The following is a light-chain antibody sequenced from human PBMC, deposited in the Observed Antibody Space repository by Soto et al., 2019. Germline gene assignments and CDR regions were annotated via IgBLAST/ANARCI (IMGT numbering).Light chain of an antibody. J-gene: IGKJ3*01. CDR3: QQYNSYAFS. Sequence: IQLTQSPSSLSASVGDSVTITCRASQDITSYLAWYQQKPGKAPNLLIYGASTLQSGVPSRFSGSGSGTEFTLTIGGLQPEDFATYYCQQYNSYAFSFGPGTKVDIK. V-gene: IGKV1-9*01. CDR2: GAS. CDR1: QDITSY.